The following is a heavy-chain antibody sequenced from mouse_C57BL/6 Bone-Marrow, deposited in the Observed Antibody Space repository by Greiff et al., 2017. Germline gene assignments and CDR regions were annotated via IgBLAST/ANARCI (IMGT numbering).Heavy chain of an antibody. D-gene: IGHD1-1*02. CDR2: IYPRSGNT. CDR1: GYTFTSYG. Sequence: VQLQQSGAELVRPGASVKLSCKASGYTFTSYGISWVKQRPGQGLEWIGEIYPRSGNTYYNEKFKGKATLTADKSSSTAYMELRSLASEDSAVYFCARYGAYWGQGTLVTVSA. V-gene: IGHV1-81*01. J-gene: IGHJ3*01. CDR3: ARYGAY.